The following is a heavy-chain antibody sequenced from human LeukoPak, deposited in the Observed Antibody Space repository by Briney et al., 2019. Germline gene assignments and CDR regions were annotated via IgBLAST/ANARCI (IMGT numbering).Heavy chain of an antibody. Sequence: SETLSLTCTVSGGSISSSSYYWGWIRQPPGKGLEWIGSIYYSGSTYYNPSLKSRVTISVDTSKNQFSLKLSSVTAADTAVYYCARLGLRRGVGVVVAARRFDPWGQGTLVTVSS. D-gene: IGHD2-15*01. V-gene: IGHV4-39*01. J-gene: IGHJ5*02. CDR2: IYYSGST. CDR1: GGSISSSSYY. CDR3: ARLGLRRGVGVVVAARRFDP.